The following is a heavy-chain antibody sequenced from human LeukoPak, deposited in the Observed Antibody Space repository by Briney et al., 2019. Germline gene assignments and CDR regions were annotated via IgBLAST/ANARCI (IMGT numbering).Heavy chain of an antibody. Sequence: SGPTLVNPTQPLTLTCTFSGFSLSTSGVGVGWIRQPPGKALEWLALIYWNDDKYYSPSLKSRLTITKDTSKNQVVLTLTNMDPVHTATYYCAHRPEGSSWYGGYFDYWGQGTLVTVSS. J-gene: IGHJ4*02. CDR1: GFSLSTSGVG. D-gene: IGHD6-13*01. V-gene: IGHV2-5*01. CDR3: AHRPEGSSWYGGYFDY. CDR2: IYWNDDK.